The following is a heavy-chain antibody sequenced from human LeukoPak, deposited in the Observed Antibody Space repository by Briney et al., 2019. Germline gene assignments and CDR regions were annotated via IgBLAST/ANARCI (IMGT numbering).Heavy chain of an antibody. CDR3: ARISSGYSSDY. Sequence: SETLSLTCSVSGDSISSSGYYWDWIRQPPGKGLEWIGYIYYSGSTYYNPSLKSRVTISVDTSKNQFSLKLSSVTAADTAVYYCARISSGYSSDYWGQGTLVTVSS. CDR2: IYYSGST. J-gene: IGHJ4*02. CDR1: GDSISSSGYY. V-gene: IGHV4-31*03. D-gene: IGHD3-22*01.